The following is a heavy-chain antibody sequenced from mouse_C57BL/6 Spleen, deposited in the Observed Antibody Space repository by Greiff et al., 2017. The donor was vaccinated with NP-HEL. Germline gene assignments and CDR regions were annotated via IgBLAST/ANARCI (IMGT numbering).Heavy chain of an antibody. CDR3: ARHGGSGYFDY. D-gene: IGHD1-1*02. CDR1: GFTFSSYG. CDR2: ISSGGSYT. V-gene: IGHV5-6*01. J-gene: IGHJ2*01. Sequence: EVKLVESGGDLVKPGGSLKLSCAASGFTFSSYGMSWVRQTPDKRLEWVATISSGGSYTYYPDSLKGRFTISRDNAKNTLYLQMSSLKSEDTAMYYCARHGGSGYFDYWGKGTTLTVSS.